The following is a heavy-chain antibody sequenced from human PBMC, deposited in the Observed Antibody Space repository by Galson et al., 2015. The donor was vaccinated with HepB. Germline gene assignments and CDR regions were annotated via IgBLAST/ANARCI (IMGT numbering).Heavy chain of an antibody. D-gene: IGHD6-13*01. J-gene: IGHJ4*02. CDR3: ARGYSRSWYSGLGY. CDR2: IYSGGTT. V-gene: IGHV3-53*01. Sequence: SLRLSCAASGFTVSSNYMSWVRQAPGKGLEWVSVIYSGGTTGYADSVKGRFTISRDNSKNTLHLQMNSLRAEDTAVYFCARGYSRSWYSGLGYWGQGTLVTVSS. CDR1: GFTVSSNY.